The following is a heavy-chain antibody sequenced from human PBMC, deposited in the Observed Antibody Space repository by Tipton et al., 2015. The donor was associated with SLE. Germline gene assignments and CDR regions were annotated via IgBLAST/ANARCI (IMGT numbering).Heavy chain of an antibody. CDR2: IYYSGST. J-gene: IGHJ3*02. Sequence: TLSLTCTVSGGSISSSSYYWGWIRQPPGKGLAWIGSIYYSGSTYYNPSLKSRVTISVDTSKNQFSLKLSSVTAADTAVYYWAREGGDSSSSDALDSWGQGTMVTVSS. D-gene: IGHD6-6*01. CDR1: GGSISSSSYY. CDR3: AREGGDSSSSDALDS. V-gene: IGHV4-39*07.